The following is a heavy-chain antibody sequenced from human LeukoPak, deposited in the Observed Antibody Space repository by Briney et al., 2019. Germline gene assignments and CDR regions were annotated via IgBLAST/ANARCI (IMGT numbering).Heavy chain of an antibody. CDR2: INPNSGGT. J-gene: IGHJ4*02. Sequence: ASVKVSCKASGYTFTGYYMHWVRQAPGQGLEWMGRINPNSGGTNYAQKFQGRVTMTRDTSISTAYMELSRLRSDDTAVYYCARDRRYSYGSDYWGQGTLVTVSS. CDR1: GYTFTGYY. V-gene: IGHV1-2*06. D-gene: IGHD5-18*01. CDR3: ARDRRYSYGSDY.